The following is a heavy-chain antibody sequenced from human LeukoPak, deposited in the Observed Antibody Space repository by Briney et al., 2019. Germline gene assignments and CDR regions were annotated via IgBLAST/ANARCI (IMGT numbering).Heavy chain of an antibody. CDR3: ASGPLRYYYDSSGYFDY. Sequence: SETLSLTCTVSGGSISSSSYYWGWIRQPPGKGLEWIGYIYSSGSTNYNPSLNSRVTISVDTSKNQFSLKLSSVTAADTAVYYCASGPLRYYYDSSGYFDYWGQGTLVTVSS. J-gene: IGHJ4*02. D-gene: IGHD3-22*01. CDR2: IYSSGST. CDR1: GGSISSSSYY. V-gene: IGHV4-61*05.